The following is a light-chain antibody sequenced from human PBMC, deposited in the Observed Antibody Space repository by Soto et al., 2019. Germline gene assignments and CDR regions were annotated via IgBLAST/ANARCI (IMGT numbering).Light chain of an antibody. CDR2: GAS. CDR3: QQRSNWPPWT. Sequence: IVMTQSPATLSVSPGERATISCRASQSVSSNLAWYQQKPGQAPRLLIYGASTRATGIPARFSGSGSGTEFTLTISSLXPEDFAVYYCQQRSNWPPWTFGQGTKVDTK. J-gene: IGKJ1*01. V-gene: IGKV3-15*01. CDR1: QSVSSN.